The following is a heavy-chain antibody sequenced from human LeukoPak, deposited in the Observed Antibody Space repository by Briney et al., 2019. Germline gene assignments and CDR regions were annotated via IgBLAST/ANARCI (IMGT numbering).Heavy chain of an antibody. J-gene: IGHJ6*03. V-gene: IGHV4-59*01. D-gene: IGHD6-13*01. CDR3: ARNGIAAAGWGYHYYYMDV. CDR2: IYDSGTT. Sequence: SETLSLTCTVSGGSISSYFWHWIRQPPGKGLEWMGYIYDSGTTAYNPSLKRRVTMSVDTSKNQFSLKLSSVTAADTAVYYCARNGIAAAGWGYHYYYMDVWGKGTTVTVSS. CDR1: GGSISSYF.